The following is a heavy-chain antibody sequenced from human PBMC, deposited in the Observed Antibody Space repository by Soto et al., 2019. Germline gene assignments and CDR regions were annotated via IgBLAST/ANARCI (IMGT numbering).Heavy chain of an antibody. D-gene: IGHD2-15*01. V-gene: IGHV1-69*13. J-gene: IGHJ6*02. CDR3: AREGSYCSGGSCYSHYYYGMDV. CDR1: GGTFSSYA. Sequence: SVKVSCKASGGTFSSYAISWLRQAPGQGLEWMGGIIPIFGTANYAQKFQGRVTITADESTSTAYMELSSLRSEDTAVYYCAREGSYCSGGSCYSHYYYGMDVWGQGTTVTVSS. CDR2: IIPIFGTA.